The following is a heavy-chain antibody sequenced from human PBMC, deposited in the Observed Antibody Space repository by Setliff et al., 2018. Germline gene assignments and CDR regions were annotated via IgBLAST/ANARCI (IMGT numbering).Heavy chain of an antibody. V-gene: IGHV4-59*08. J-gene: IGHJ4*02. CDR1: GASISSYY. CDR3: ARGLNTESWTPLY. D-gene: IGHD3-3*01. CDR2: IYYGGTT. Sequence: SETLSLTCTVAGASISSYYWSWIRQPPGKGLEWIGYIYYGGTTNYNPSLKSRVSMSVDRSRNQFSLTLSSVSAADMAVYYCARGLNTESWTPLYWSPGTLVTVSS.